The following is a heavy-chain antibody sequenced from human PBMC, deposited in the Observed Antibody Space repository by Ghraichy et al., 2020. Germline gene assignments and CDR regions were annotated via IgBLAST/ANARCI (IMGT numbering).Heavy chain of an antibody. CDR2: ISAYNGNT. CDR1: GYTFTSYG. J-gene: IGHJ6*02. Sequence: ASVKVSCKASGYTFTSYGISWVRQAPGQGLEWMGWISAYNGNTNYAQKLQGRVTMTTDTSTSTAYMELRSLRSDDTAVYYCARDDGFDAKVMRDYYYYYGMDVWGQGTTVTVSS. D-gene: IGHD3-16*01. V-gene: IGHV1-18*04. CDR3: ARDDGFDAKVMRDYYYYYGMDV.